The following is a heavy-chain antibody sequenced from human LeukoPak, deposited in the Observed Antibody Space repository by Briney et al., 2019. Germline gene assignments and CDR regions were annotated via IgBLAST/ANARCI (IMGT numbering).Heavy chain of an antibody. V-gene: IGHV3-48*04. CDR1: GFTFSSYS. Sequence: GGSLRLSCAASGFTFSSYSMNWVRQAPGKGLEWVSYISSSSSTIYYADSVKGRFTISRDNAKDSLYLQMNSLRAEDTAVYYCAREESSWRGYNWFDPWGQGTLVTVSS. J-gene: IGHJ5*02. CDR3: AREESSWRGYNWFDP. D-gene: IGHD2-2*01. CDR2: ISSSSSTI.